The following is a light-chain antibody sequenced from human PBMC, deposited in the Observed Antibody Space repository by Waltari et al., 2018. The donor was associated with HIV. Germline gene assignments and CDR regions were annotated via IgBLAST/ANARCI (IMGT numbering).Light chain of an antibody. CDR1: NSNIGTNT. J-gene: IGLJ1*01. CDR2: SNN. V-gene: IGLV1-44*01. CDR3: AVWDDSLKGRV. Sequence: QSVLTQPPSASGTPGQRVSVTCSGGNSNIGTNTVTCYQHLPGTAPKHLIYSNNPRPSGVPARFSGSRSGTSASLAISGLQSEDEADYYCAVWDDSLKGRVFGTGTKVTVL.